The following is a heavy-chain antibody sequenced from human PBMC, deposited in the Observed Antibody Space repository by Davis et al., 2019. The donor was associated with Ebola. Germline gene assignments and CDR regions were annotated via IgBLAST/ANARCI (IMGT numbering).Heavy chain of an antibody. Sequence: GESLKISCAASGFSFSSYWMSWVRQAPGKGLEWVANIKQDGSEKYYVDSVEGRFTVSGDNAKNSLYLQMNSLRAEDTAVYYCARGPSTGNSFSYWGQGTLVTVSS. CDR2: IKQDGSEK. CDR1: GFSFSSYW. CDR3: ARGPSTGNSFSY. V-gene: IGHV3-7*01. D-gene: IGHD1-14*01. J-gene: IGHJ4*02.